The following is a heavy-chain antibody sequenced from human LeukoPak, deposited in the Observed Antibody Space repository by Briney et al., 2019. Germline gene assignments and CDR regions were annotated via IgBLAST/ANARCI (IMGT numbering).Heavy chain of an antibody. J-gene: IGHJ6*03. CDR2: INHSGST. D-gene: IGHD6-13*01. CDR1: GGSFSGFY. CDR3: ASLRVGSSFGYQYYIDV. V-gene: IGHV4-34*01. Sequence: SGTLSLTCAVYGGSFSGFYWSWIRQPPGKGLEWIGEINHSGSTNYNPSLKSRVTISVDTSKNQFSLKLSSVTAADTAVYYCASLRVGSSFGYQYYIDVWGKGTTVTVSS.